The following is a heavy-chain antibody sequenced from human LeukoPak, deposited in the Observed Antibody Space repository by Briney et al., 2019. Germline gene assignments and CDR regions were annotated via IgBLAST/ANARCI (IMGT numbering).Heavy chain of an antibody. J-gene: IGHJ4*02. Sequence: PGGSLRLSXAASGFTFSSYAMSWVRQAPGKGLEWVSAISGSGGSTYYADSVKGRFTISRDNSKNTLYLQMNSLRAEDTAVYYCVKVLTFGGVLDYWGQGTLVTVSS. D-gene: IGHD3-16*01. CDR2: ISGSGGST. V-gene: IGHV3-23*01. CDR3: VKVLTFGGVLDY. CDR1: GFTFSSYA.